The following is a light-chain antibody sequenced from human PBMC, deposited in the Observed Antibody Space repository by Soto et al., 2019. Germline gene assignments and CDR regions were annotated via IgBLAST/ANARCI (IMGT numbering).Light chain of an antibody. CDR1: QSVSDSS. CDR3: QLYGDTPMYT. CDR2: GAS. V-gene: IGKV3-20*01. J-gene: IGKJ1*01. Sequence: EMVLTQSPGTMSLSPGERATLSCRASQSVSDSSLAWYHQKRGQASRLLIYGASRRATGIPDTFSGSGSGTDFTLTISRLESEDFAVYYCQLYGDTPMYTFGQGTKSEIK.